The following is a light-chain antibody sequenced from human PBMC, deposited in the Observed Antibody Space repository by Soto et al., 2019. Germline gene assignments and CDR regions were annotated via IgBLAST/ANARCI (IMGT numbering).Light chain of an antibody. CDR1: QSVLYSSNNKNY. J-gene: IGKJ2*01. CDR2: WAS. CDR3: QQYESTPPT. Sequence: DIVMTQSPDSLAVSLGERATINCKSNQSVLYSSNNKNYLAWYQQRPGQPPKLLIYWASTRESGVPDRFSGSGSGTDFTLTITSLQAEDVAAYYCQQYESTPPTFGQGTKLEIK. V-gene: IGKV4-1*01.